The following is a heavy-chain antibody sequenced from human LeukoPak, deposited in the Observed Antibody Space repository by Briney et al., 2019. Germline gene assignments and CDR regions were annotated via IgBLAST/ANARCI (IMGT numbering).Heavy chain of an antibody. J-gene: IGHJ3*02. V-gene: IGHV4-39*07. CDR2: IYYSGST. CDR1: GGSISSSSYY. D-gene: IGHD1-1*01. Sequence: SETLSLTCTVSGGSISSSSYYWGWIRQPPGKGLEWIGSIYYSGSTYYNPSLKSRVTMSVDTSKNQFSLKLSSVTAADTAVYYCARETTPRGAFDIWGQGTMVTVSS. CDR3: ARETTPRGAFDI.